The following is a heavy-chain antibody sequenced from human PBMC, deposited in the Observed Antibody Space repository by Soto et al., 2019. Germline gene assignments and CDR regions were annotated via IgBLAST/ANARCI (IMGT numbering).Heavy chain of an antibody. J-gene: IGHJ4*02. Sequence: PSETLSLTCTVSGASIGSGSYYWSWIRQYPGEGLVWIGHIYDSGRTYYNPSLESRVSISIDRSKNEFSLTLTSVTAADTAVYYCARLTTIITGDFEDWGLGTVVTVSS. CDR2: IYDSGRT. D-gene: IGHD7-27*01. V-gene: IGHV4-31*03. CDR3: ARLTTIITGDFED. CDR1: GASIGSGSYY.